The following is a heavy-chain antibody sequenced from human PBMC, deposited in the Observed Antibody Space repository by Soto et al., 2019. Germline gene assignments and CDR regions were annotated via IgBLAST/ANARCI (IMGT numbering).Heavy chain of an antibody. CDR3: ARDDHSTMAVY. CDR1: GYTFTSYG. D-gene: IGHD3-10*01. J-gene: IGHJ4*02. V-gene: IGHV1-18*04. CDR2: ISAYNGNT. Sequence: ASVQVSCTASGYTFTSYGISWVRQAPGQGLEWMGWISAYNGNTNYAQKLQGRVTMTTDTSTSTAYMELRSLRSDDTAVYYCARDDHSTMAVYWGQGTLVTVSS.